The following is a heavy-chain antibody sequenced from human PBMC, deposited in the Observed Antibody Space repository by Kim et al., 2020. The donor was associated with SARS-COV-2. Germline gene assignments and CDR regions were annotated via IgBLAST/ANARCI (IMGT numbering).Heavy chain of an antibody. CDR3: ARAGYSSSWYPY. J-gene: IGHJ4*02. Sequence: SETLSLTCAVYGGSFSGYYWSWIRQPPGKGLEWIGEINHSGSTNYNPSLKSRVTISVDTSKNQFSLKLSSVTAADTAVYYCARAGYSSSWYPYWGQGTLV. CDR2: INHSGST. CDR1: GGSFSGYY. V-gene: IGHV4-34*01. D-gene: IGHD6-13*01.